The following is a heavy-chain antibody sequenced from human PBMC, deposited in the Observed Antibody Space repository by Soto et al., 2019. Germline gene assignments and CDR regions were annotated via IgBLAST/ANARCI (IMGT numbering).Heavy chain of an antibody. CDR3: ARGQEVGAHFFDS. CDR1: GFTFSKFD. Sequence: GGSLRLSCEASGFTFSKFDMHWVRQPTGKGLEWVSTIGISGDTYYAVSVKGRFTISRDNDKNYLSLQMNSLRDGETALYFCARGQEVGAHFFDSWGQGNQVTVSS. D-gene: IGHD2-15*01. CDR2: IGISGDT. V-gene: IGHV3-13*04. J-gene: IGHJ4*02.